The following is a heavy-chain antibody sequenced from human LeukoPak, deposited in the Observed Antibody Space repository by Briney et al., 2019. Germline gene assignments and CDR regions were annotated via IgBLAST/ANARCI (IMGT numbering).Heavy chain of an antibody. Sequence: SETLSLTCTVSGGSISSGDYYWSWIRQPPGKGLEWIGYIYYSGSTYYNPSLKSRVTISVDTSKNQFSLKLSSVTAADTAVYYCARAGEQQPLDYWGQGTLVTVSS. D-gene: IGHD6-13*01. V-gene: IGHV4-30-4*01. CDR1: GGSISSGDYY. J-gene: IGHJ4*02. CDR3: ARAGEQQPLDY. CDR2: IYYSGST.